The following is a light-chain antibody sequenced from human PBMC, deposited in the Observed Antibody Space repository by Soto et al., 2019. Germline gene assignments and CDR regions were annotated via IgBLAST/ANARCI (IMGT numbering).Light chain of an antibody. CDR2: AAS. Sequence: DIQMTQSPSSLSASVGDRVTITCRASQSISSYLNWYQQKPGKAPKLLIYAASSLKSGVPARFSGSGSGTEFTLTISSLQPDDFAAYYCQQYSNFPHAFGGGTKVEI. CDR3: QQYSNFPHA. J-gene: IGKJ4*01. V-gene: IGKV1-39*01. CDR1: QSISSY.